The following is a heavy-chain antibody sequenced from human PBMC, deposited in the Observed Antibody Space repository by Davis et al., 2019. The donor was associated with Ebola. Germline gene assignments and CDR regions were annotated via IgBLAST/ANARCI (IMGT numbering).Heavy chain of an antibody. D-gene: IGHD6-19*01. CDR1: GFTFSSYT. CDR2: ITSSSTYI. CDR3: TREVYSSGWSTFDY. V-gene: IGHV3-21*06. J-gene: IGHJ4*02. Sequence: GESLKISCAASGFTFSSYTVNWVRQAPGKGLEWVSCITSSSTYIYYADSVKGRFTIARDNAKNSLFLQMNNLRAEDTAIYYCTREVYSSGWSTFDYWGQGTLVTVSS.